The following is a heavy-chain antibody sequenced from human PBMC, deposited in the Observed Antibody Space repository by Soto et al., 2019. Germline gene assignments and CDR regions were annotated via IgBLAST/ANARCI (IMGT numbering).Heavy chain of an antibody. CDR3: ASGGQDFWSGPFDY. V-gene: IGHV4-4*07. CDR1: GGSISNYF. Sequence: SETLSLTCTVSGGSISNYFCNWIRQPAGKGLEWIGRIDNSGSTNYNPSLKSRITMSADTSRNQFSLKLNSVTAADTAVYYCASGGQDFWSGPFDYWGEGALVNV. CDR2: IDNSGST. D-gene: IGHD3-3*01. J-gene: IGHJ4*02.